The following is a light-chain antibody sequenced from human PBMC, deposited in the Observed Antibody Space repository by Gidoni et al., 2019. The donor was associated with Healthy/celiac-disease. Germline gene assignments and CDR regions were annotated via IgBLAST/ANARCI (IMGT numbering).Light chain of an antibody. CDR1: QSISSY. CDR3: QQSYSTPLT. V-gene: IGKV1-39*01. CDR2: AAS. J-gene: IGKJ4*01. Sequence: DIQMTQSPSSLSAPVGDRVTITCRASQSISSYVNWYQQKPGKAPKLLIYAASSLQSGFPSRFSGSGSGTDFTLTISSLQPEDFATYYCQQSYSTPLTFGGGTKVEIK.